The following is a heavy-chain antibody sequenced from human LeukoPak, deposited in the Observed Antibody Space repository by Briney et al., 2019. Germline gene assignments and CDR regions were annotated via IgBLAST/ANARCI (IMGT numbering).Heavy chain of an antibody. CDR2: IDWDDDK. CDR3: ARDMITFGGVIHPSFDY. D-gene: IGHD3-16*02. J-gene: IGHJ4*02. Sequence: SGPTLVNPTQTLTLTCTFSWFSLSTSGMCVSWIRQPPGKALEWLARIDWDDDKYYSTSLKTRLTISKDTSKNQVVLTMTNMDPVDTATYYCARDMITFGGVIHPSFDYWGQGTLVTVSS. V-gene: IGHV2-70*11. CDR1: WFSLSTSGMC.